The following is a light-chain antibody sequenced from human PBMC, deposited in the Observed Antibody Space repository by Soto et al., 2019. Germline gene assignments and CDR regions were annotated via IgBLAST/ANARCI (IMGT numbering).Light chain of an antibody. CDR3: LQHNSYPWT. CDR2: GAS. V-gene: IGKV1-9*01. CDR1: QGISNF. Sequence: IQLTQSPSSLSASVGDRVTITCRASQGISNFLAWYQQKPGKAPKLLIYGASNLQSAVPSRFSGGGSGTEFTLTISTLQPEDFATYFCLQHNSYPWTFGQGTKVDIK. J-gene: IGKJ1*01.